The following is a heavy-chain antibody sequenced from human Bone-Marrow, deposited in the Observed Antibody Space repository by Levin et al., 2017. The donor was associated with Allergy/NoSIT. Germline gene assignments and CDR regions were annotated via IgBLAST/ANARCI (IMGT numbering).Heavy chain of an antibody. CDR1: GFTFTNYA. CDR2: ISAIGGST. J-gene: IGHJ4*02. Sequence: PGGSLRLSCAASGFTFTNYAMGWVRQAPGKGLEWVSTISAIGGSTYYPDSMKGRFTISRDNSKYTLYLQIDSMRAEDTAVYYCAAVPAATLFNYWGQGTLVTVSS. CDR3: AAVPAATLFNY. D-gene: IGHD2-2*01. V-gene: IGHV3-23*01.